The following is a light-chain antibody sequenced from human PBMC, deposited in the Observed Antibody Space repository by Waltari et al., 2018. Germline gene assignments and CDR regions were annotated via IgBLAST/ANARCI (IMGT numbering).Light chain of an antibody. CDR3: SSYMNSSLV. V-gene: IGLV2-14*01. CDR2: VVS. CDR1: SSDIGGSQY. J-gene: IGLJ3*02. Sequence: QSALTPPASVSGSPGQSITISRTGTSSDIGGSQYVSWYQQHPGKAPKLMIYVVSNRPSGVSNRFSGSKSGSTASLTISGLQSEDEADYYCSSYMNSSLVFGAGTKVTVL.